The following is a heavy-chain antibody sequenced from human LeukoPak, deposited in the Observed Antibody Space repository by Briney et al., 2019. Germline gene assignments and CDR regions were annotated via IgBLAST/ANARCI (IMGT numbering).Heavy chain of an antibody. V-gene: IGHV3-21*01. D-gene: IGHD2-15*01. CDR2: ISSSSSYI. Sequence: PGGSLRLSCAASGFTFSSYSMNWVRQAPGKGLEWFSSISSSSSYIYYADSVKGRFTISRDNAKNSLYLQMNSLRAEDTAVYYCARARHCSGGSCRGWFDPWGQGTLVTASS. CDR3: ARARHCSGGSCRGWFDP. J-gene: IGHJ5*02. CDR1: GFTFSSYS.